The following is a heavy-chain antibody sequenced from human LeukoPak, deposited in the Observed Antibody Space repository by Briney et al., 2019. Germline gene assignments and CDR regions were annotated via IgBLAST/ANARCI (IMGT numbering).Heavy chain of an antibody. CDR1: GYDFTSYW. CDR3: ARLGTTVDY. Sequence: GESLKISFEGSGYDFTSYWIGWVRQMPGKGLEWMGIIYPGDSDTRYSPSFQGQVTISADKSITTAYLQWSSLKASDIAMYYCARLGTTVDYWGQGTLVTVSS. J-gene: IGHJ4*02. V-gene: IGHV5-51*01. D-gene: IGHD4-17*01. CDR2: IYPGDSDT.